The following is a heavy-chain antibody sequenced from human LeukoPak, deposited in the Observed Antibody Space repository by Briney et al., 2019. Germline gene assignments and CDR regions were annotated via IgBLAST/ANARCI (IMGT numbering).Heavy chain of an antibody. CDR1: GGTFSSYA. V-gene: IGHV1-18*01. J-gene: IGHJ4*02. D-gene: IGHD3-22*01. CDR2: ISAYNGNT. Sequence: ASVKVSCKASGGTFSSYAISWVRQAPGQGLEWMGWISAYNGNTNYAQKLQGRVTMTTDTSTSTVYMELSSLRSEDTAVYYCARDSYYYDSSGSYPDYWGQGTLVTVSS. CDR3: ARDSYYYDSSGSYPDY.